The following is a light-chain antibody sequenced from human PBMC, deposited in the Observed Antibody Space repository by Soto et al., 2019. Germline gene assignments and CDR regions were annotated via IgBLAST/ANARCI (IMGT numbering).Light chain of an antibody. J-gene: IGKJ4*01. CDR2: DAS. CDR1: EDIRNY. CDR3: QQYLTLT. Sequence: DIQMTQSPSSLSASVGDRVTITCQASEDIRNYLNWYQQKPGKAPKLLIYDASNLETGVPSRFSGSGSGTHFAFTISRLQSEDIATYYCQQYLTLTFDGATKVAIK. V-gene: IGKV1-33*01.